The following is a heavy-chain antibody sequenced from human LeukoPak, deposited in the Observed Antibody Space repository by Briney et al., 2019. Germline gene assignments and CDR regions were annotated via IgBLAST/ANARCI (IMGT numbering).Heavy chain of an antibody. Sequence: PSETLSLTCTVSGGSISSTSYYWGWIRQPPGKGLEWIGSIYYSGSTYYSPSLKSRVTISVDTSKNQFSLNLSSVTAADTAVYYCARSTDHWFDPWGQGTLVTVSS. CDR3: ARSTDHWFDP. CDR1: GGSISSTSYY. J-gene: IGHJ5*02. CDR2: IYYSGST. V-gene: IGHV4-39*01.